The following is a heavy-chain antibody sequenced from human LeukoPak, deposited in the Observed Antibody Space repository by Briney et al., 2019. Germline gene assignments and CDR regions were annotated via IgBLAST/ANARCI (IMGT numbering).Heavy chain of an antibody. J-gene: IGHJ5*01. V-gene: IGHV1-2*02. CDR2: IDPKTGNQ. D-gene: IGHD2-8*01. CDR1: GYSFRDYW. Sequence: ASVKVSCKASGYSFRDYWMHWVRQAPGQGLEWMGWIDPKTGNQNYAQKFQGRVTMTSDTSITTFYMELSRLTSYDTAVYYCARGGFHHGFDFWGQGTVVTVSS. CDR3: ARGGFHHGFDF.